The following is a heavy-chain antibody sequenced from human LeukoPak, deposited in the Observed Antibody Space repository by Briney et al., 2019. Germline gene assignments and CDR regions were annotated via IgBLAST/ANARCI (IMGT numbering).Heavy chain of an antibody. J-gene: IGHJ4*02. V-gene: IGHV1-24*01. D-gene: IGHD3-3*01. CDR1: GYTLTELS. Sequence: GASVKVSCKVSGYTLTELSMHWVRQAPGKRLEWMGGFDPEDGETIYAQKFQGRVTMTEDTSTDTAYMELSSLRSEDTAVYYCATAPWERITIFGVATASDYWGQGTLVTVSS. CDR2: FDPEDGET. CDR3: ATAPWERITIFGVATASDY.